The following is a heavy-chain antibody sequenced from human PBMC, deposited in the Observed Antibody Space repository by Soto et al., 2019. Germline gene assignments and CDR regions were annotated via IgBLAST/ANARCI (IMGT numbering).Heavy chain of an antibody. D-gene: IGHD1-26*01. Sequence: EVQVVESGGGLVQPGKSLRLSCAASGFLFINAWMNWVRQAPGKGLEWVGRIKSETGGGTTDYAAPVKGRFTIARDDSNNMLYLQMNSLKTEDTAVYYCTTTYTGGSFYTWGQGTLVTVSS. V-gene: IGHV3-15*07. J-gene: IGHJ5*02. CDR1: GFLFINAW. CDR3: TTTYTGGSFYT. CDR2: IKSETGGGTT.